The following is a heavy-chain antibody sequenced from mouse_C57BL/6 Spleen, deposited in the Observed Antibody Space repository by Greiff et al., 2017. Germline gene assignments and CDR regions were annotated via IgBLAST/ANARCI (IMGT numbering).Heavy chain of an antibody. Sequence: EMMLVESEGGLVQPGSSMKLSCTASGFTFSDYYMAWVRQVPEKGLEWVANINYDGSSTYYLDSLKSRFIISRDNAKNILYLQMSSLKSEDTATYYCARDNYSNFDYWGQGTTLTVSS. CDR2: INYDGSST. CDR3: ARDNYSNFDY. CDR1: GFTFSDYY. V-gene: IGHV5-16*01. D-gene: IGHD2-5*01. J-gene: IGHJ2*01.